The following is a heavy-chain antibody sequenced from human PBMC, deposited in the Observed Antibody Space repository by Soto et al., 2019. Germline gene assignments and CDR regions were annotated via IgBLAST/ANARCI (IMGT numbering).Heavy chain of an antibody. V-gene: IGHV1-2*04. CDR3: ARGGNYNWNPQVSSYFDY. CDR2: INPNSGGT. Sequence: ASVKVSCKASGYTFTGYYMHWVRQAPGQGLEWMGWINPNSGGTNYAQKFQGWVTMTRDTSISTAYMELSRLRSDDTAVYYCARGGNYNWNPQVSSYFDYWGQGTLVTVSS. CDR1: GYTFTGYY. J-gene: IGHJ4*02. D-gene: IGHD1-20*01.